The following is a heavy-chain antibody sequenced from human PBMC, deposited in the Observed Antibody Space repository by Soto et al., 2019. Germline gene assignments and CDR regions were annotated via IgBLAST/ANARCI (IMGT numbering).Heavy chain of an antibody. CDR3: ARVYCSGGSCPFDY. J-gene: IGHJ4*02. V-gene: IGHV5-51*01. D-gene: IGHD2-15*01. Sequence: HGESLKISCQGSGYSFTSYWIGWVRQMPGKGLEWMGIIYPGDSDTRYSPSFQGQVTISADKSISTAYLQWSSLKASDTDMYYCARVYCSGGSCPFDYWGQGTLVNVSS. CDR1: GYSFTSYW. CDR2: IYPGDSDT.